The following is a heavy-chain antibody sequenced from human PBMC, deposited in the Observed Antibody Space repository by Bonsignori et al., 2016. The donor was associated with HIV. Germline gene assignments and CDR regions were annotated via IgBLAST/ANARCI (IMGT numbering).Heavy chain of an antibody. D-gene: IGHD1-26*01. Sequence: QVQLQESGPGLVKPSETLSLVCNVSGDSMSNHYWSWVRQPPGKGLQWIGNIFYRGSTKYNPALNSRVTMSIDTSKNQFFLKITSVTAADTATYYCATYRAPPLHHIVHWGQGTLVTVSS. CDR2: IFYRGST. CDR3: ATYRAPPLHHIVH. J-gene: IGHJ4*02. V-gene: IGHV4-59*11. CDR1: GDSMSNHY.